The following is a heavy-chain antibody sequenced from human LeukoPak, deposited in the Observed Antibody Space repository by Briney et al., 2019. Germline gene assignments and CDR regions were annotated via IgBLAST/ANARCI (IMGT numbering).Heavy chain of an antibody. Sequence: GALRLCCAASGFTFSSYGMHLVRQAPGKGLEWVAVISYDGSNKYYADSVKGRFTISRDNSKNTLYLQMNSLRAEDTAVYCCAKDFSGSWYFAYYFDYWGQGTLVTVSS. CDR3: AKDFSGSWYFAYYFDY. V-gene: IGHV3-30*18. D-gene: IGHD6-13*01. CDR2: ISYDGSNK. J-gene: IGHJ4*02. CDR1: GFTFSSYG.